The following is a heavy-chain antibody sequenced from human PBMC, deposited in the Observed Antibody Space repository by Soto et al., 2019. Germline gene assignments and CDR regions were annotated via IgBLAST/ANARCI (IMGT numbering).Heavy chain of an antibody. J-gene: IGHJ4*02. CDR2: VFYSGST. CDR3: ARLTHRSGYSYGYDF. CDR1: GGSISSSSYY. D-gene: IGHD5-18*01. V-gene: IGHV4-39*01. Sequence: CTVSGGSISSSSYYWGCIRQPPGKGLEWIGNVFYSGSTYYKSSLKSRVTISVDTSKNQFSLKLSSVTAADTAVYYCARLTHRSGYSYGYDFWGQGTLVTVSS.